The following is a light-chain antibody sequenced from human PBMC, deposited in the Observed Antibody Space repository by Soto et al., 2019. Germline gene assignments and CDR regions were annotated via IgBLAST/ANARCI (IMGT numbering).Light chain of an antibody. Sequence: QSVLTQTPSVSGAPGQRVTMSCTGTDSSIGAGYDVHWYQQLPGRAPKLLIFGNTNRPSGVPDRFSGSKSGTSASLAITGLQPEDEGDYYCQSFDNSLSGFYVFGSGTKLTVL. V-gene: IGLV1-40*01. CDR2: GNT. J-gene: IGLJ3*02. CDR1: DSSIGAGYD. CDR3: QSFDNSLSGFYV.